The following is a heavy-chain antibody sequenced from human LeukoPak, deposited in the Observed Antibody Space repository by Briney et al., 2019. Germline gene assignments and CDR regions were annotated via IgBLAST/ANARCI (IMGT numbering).Heavy chain of an antibody. Sequence: GGSLRLSCAASGFTFSSYAMSWVRQAPGKGLEWVSAISGSGGSTYYADSVKARFTISRDNAKNTLYLQMNSLRAEDTAVYYCAKAVQSYDILTGYYGFDYWGQGTLVTVSS. V-gene: IGHV3-23*01. D-gene: IGHD3-9*01. J-gene: IGHJ4*02. CDR3: AKAVQSYDILTGYYGFDY. CDR1: GFTFSSYA. CDR2: ISGSGGST.